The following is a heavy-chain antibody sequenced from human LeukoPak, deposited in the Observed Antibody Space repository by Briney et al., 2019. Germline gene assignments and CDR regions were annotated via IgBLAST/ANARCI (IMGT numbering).Heavy chain of an antibody. V-gene: IGHV3-30*18. Sequence: GRSLRLSCAASGFTFSSYGMHSVRQAPAKGLEWVAVLIFDGSNNSYADSVKGRFTISRDNSKNTLYLQMNSLRAEATAVYYCAKVSDCSCTSCPISDWGQGTLVTVSS. D-gene: IGHD2-2*01. CDR2: LIFDGSNN. CDR1: GFTFSSYG. J-gene: IGHJ4*02. CDR3: AKVSDCSCTSCPISD.